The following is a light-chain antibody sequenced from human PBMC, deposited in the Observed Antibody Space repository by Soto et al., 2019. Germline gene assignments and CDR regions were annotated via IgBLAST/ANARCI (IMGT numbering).Light chain of an antibody. CDR1: SSNIGAGYD. CDR2: GNS. J-gene: IGLJ2*01. Sequence: QSALTQPPSVSGAPGQRVTISCTGSSSNIGAGYDVQWYQQPPGAAPKLLIFGNSNRPSGVPDRFSGSRSGTSASLTITWLQAEDEADYFCQSYDISLSVSVIFGGGTKVTVL. CDR3: QSYDISLSVSVI. V-gene: IGLV1-40*01.